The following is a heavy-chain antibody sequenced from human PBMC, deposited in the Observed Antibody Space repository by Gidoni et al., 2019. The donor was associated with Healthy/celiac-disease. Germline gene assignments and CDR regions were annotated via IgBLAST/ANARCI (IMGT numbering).Heavy chain of an antibody. V-gene: IGHV3-74*01. J-gene: IGHJ4*02. CDR1: GFTFSSYW. D-gene: IGHD4-17*01. CDR3: ARGTVTTDGFDY. CDR2: INSDGSST. Sequence: EVPLVESGGGLVQPGGSLRLSCAASGFTFSSYWMHWVRQAPGKGLVWVSRINSDGSSTSYADSVKGRFTISRDNAKNTLYLQMNSLRAEDTAVYYCARGTVTTDGFDYWGQGTLVTVSS.